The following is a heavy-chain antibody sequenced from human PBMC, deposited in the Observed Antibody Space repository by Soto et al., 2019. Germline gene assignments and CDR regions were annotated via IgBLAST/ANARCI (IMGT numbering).Heavy chain of an antibody. V-gene: IGHV4-59*02. Sequence: SETLSLTCSVSGGSVYDFYWNWLRQTPGKGLEWIGNIYNNGRTNYNPSLKNRVTISIDTSKNQFSLHLSSVTTADTAMYFCARGHGIYVRFDSWGQGTLVTSPQ. D-gene: IGHD3-10*02. CDR2: IYNNGRT. J-gene: IGHJ4*02. CDR3: ARGHGIYVRFDS. CDR1: GGSVYDFY.